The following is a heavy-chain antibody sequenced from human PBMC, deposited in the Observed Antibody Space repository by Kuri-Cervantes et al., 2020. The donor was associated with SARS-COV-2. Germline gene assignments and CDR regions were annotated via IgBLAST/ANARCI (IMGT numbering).Heavy chain of an antibody. Sequence: GSLRLSCAVYGGSFSDNHWTWVRQPPGKGLEWIGEINYSGTTNYNPSLKSRVTMSVDTSKNQFSLNLTSVTAADTAVYYCARHFSWGSGEKYYDILTRPDYGMDVWGQGTTVTVSS. J-gene: IGHJ6*02. CDR2: INYSGTT. V-gene: IGHV4-34*01. D-gene: IGHD3-9*01. CDR3: ARHFSWGSGEKYYDILTRPDYGMDV. CDR1: GGSFSDNH.